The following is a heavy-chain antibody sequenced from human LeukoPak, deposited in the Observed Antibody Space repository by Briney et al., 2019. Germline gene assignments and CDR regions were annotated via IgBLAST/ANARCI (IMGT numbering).Heavy chain of an antibody. CDR2: IYYDGSNQ. CDR1: GFTFSSYG. V-gene: IGHV3-33*01. J-gene: IGHJ4*02. Sequence: GRSLRLSCEASGFTFSSYGMHWVRQAPGKGLEWVAVIYYDGSNQYYVDSVKGRFTVSRDNAKNTLYLQMDSLRAEDTAVYYCATDRNSGKYYDYWGQGTLVTVSS. D-gene: IGHD1-26*01. CDR3: ATDRNSGKYYDY.